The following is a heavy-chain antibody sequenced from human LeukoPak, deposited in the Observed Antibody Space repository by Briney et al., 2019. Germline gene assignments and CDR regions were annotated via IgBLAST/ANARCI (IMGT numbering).Heavy chain of an antibody. Sequence: SETLSLTCAVCGGSFSGYYWSWIRQPPGKGLEWIGEINHSGSTNYNPPPKSRVTISVDTSKNQFSLKLSSVTAADTAVYYCAKFDSGGYCWDYWGQGTLVTVSS. CDR3: AKFDSGGYCWDY. CDR2: INHSGST. D-gene: IGHD3-22*01. V-gene: IGHV4-34*01. CDR1: GGSFSGYY. J-gene: IGHJ4*02.